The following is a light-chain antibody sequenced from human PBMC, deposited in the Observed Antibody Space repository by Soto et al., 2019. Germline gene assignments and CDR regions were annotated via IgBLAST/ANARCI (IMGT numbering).Light chain of an antibody. CDR2: DAS. J-gene: IGKJ2*01. CDR1: QSVSSY. Sequence: EIVLTQSPATLSLSPGERATLSCRASQSVSSYLAWYQQKPGQAPRLLIYDASNRATGIPARFSGSGSVTYFTLTISSLEPEDFAVYYCQQRSNWPPTLGQWTKLEIK. V-gene: IGKV3-11*01. CDR3: QQRSNWPPT.